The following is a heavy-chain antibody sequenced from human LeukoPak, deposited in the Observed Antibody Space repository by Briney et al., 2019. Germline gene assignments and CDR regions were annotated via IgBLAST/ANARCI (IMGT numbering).Heavy chain of an antibody. D-gene: IGHD1-20*01. CDR3: ARARYNWNDGFSY. CDR2: ISYDGSNK. Sequence: GGSLRLSCAASGFTFSSYGMHWVRQAPGKGLEWVAVISYDGSNKYYADSVKGRFTISRDNSKNTLYLQMNSLRAEDTAVYYCARARYNWNDGFSYWGQGTLVTVSS. V-gene: IGHV3-30*19. CDR1: GFTFSSYG. J-gene: IGHJ4*02.